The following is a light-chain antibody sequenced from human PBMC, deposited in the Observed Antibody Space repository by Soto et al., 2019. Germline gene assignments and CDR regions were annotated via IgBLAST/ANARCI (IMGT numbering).Light chain of an antibody. Sequence: DIVLTQSPGTLSVSPGERATLSCRASQSFSSNSLAWYQQKPGQAPRLLIYGTSSRATGVPDRFSGSGSATDFTLPINRLEPEDFAVYYCQHFGTTPWTFGQGTKVEIK. CDR2: GTS. CDR1: QSFSSNS. J-gene: IGKJ1*01. V-gene: IGKV3-20*01. CDR3: QHFGTTPWT.